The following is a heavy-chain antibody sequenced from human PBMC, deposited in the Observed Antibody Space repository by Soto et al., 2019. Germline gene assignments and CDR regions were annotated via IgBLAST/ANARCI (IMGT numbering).Heavy chain of an antibody. Sequence: EVHLVESGGGLVQTGGSLRLSCAIFESTVSRDWMNWVRQAPGKGLEWVAHINQDGSEKYNVDAVKGLFTISRDNTKKSLFLKMNSLDPADSSMYSCSGGLADAFWGQGTLVTVSS. V-gene: IGHV3-7*04. D-gene: IGHD2-2*01. CDR2: INQDGSEK. CDR3: SGGLADAF. J-gene: IGHJ4*02. CDR1: ESTVSRDW.